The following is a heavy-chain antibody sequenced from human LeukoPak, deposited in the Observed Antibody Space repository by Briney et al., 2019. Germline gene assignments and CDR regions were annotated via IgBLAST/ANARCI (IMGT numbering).Heavy chain of an antibody. CDR1: GFTFSDYY. J-gene: IGHJ4*02. CDR2: ISSSGSII. Sequence: PGGSLRLSCAASGFTFSDYYMSWIRQAPGKGLEWVSYISSSGSIIYYAHSVKGRFTIPRDNAKNSLYLQMNSLRAEDTAVYYCAPGVGYCSGGSCPLLDYWGQGTLVTVSS. CDR3: APGVGYCSGGSCPLLDY. V-gene: IGHV3-11*01. D-gene: IGHD2-15*01.